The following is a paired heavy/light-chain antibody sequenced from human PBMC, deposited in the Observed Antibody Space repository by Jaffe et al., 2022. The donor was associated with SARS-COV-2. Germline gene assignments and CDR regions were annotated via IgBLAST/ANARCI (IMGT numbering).Light chain of an antibody. Sequence: QSALTQPASVSGSPGQSITISCTGTSSDVGAYKYVSWYQQHPGKAPKLMIYDVSNRPSGVSNRFSGSKSGNTASLTISGLQAEDEADYYCNSYTSRSTRVFGGGTKLTVL. J-gene: IGLJ3*02. V-gene: IGLV2-14*03. CDR2: DVS. CDR1: SSDVGAYKY. CDR3: NSYTSRSTRV.
Heavy chain of an antibody. CDR2: IYYSGTT. CDR1: GGSISSSSYY. CDR3: ALSRDFWSGPGDY. V-gene: IGHV4-39*01. Sequence: QLQLQESGPGLVKPSETLSLTCTVSGGSISSSSYYWGWIRQPPGKGLEWIGSIYYSGTTYYNPSLESRVTISVDTSKSQVSLKLNSVTAADTAVYYCALSRDFWSGPGDYWGQGTLVTVSS. J-gene: IGHJ4*02. D-gene: IGHD3-3*01.